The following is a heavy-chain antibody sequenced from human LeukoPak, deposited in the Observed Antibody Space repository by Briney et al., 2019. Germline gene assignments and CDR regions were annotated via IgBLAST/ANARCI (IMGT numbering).Heavy chain of an antibody. CDR1: GFPFTSGFTFSDYY. Sequence: PGGSLRLSCAASGFPFTSGFTFSDYYMSWIRQAPGKGLAWVSYISSTSPYTSYADSVKGRFTISRDNANNSLFLQMNGLRAEDTAIYYCARGGTGAFDYWGQGTLVTVSS. D-gene: IGHD2-8*02. J-gene: IGHJ4*02. V-gene: IGHV3-11*06. CDR3: ARGGTGAFDY. CDR2: ISSTSPYT.